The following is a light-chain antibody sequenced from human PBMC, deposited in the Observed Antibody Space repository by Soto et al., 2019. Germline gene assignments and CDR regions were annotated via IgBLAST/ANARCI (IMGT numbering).Light chain of an antibody. J-gene: IGKJ5*01. V-gene: IGKV1-9*01. Sequence: DIQMTQSPSTLSASLGDIVTLTWRASQSISTSLAWYQVKPGKAPKLLIYAASTLESGVPSRFSATVSGTEFSLTITSLQPEDFATYYCQQLFDSPITFGQGTRLEIK. CDR1: QSISTS. CDR2: AAS. CDR3: QQLFDSPIT.